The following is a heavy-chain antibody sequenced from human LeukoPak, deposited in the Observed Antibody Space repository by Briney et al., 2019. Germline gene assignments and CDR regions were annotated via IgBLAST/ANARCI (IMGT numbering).Heavy chain of an antibody. CDR3: ARGAYGDYAPDTYYYYGMDV. CDR1: DYTYTSYG. CDR2: ISGYNGNT. Sequence: ASVKVSCKASDYTYTSYGISWVRQAPGQGLEWMGWISGYNGNTNYAQKFQARVTMTTDTSTTTAYMELRSLRSGDTAVYYCARGAYGDYAPDTYYYYGMDVWGQGTTVTVSS. V-gene: IGHV1-18*01. D-gene: IGHD4-17*01. J-gene: IGHJ6*02.